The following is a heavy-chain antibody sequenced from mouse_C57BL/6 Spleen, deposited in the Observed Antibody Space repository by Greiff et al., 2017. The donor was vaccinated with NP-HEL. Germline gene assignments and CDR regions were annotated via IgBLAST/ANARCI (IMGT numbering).Heavy chain of an antibody. CDR1: GYTFTDYY. J-gene: IGHJ4*01. CDR2: INPNNGGT. CDR3: ARPSNYDYAMDY. Sequence: EVKLQQSGPELVKPGASVKISCKASGYTFTDYYMNWVKQSHGKSLEWIGDINPNNGGTSYNQKFKGKATLTVDKSSSTAYMELRSLTSEDSAVYYCARPSNYDYAMDYWGQGTSVTVSS. D-gene: IGHD2-5*01. V-gene: IGHV1-26*01.